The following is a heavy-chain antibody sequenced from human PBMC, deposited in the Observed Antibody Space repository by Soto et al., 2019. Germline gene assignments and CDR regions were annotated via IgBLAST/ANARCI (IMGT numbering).Heavy chain of an antibody. D-gene: IGHD6-19*01. CDR2: IYHSGST. Sequence: QVQLQESGPGLVKPSGTLSLTCAVSSGSISSSNWWSWVRQPPGKGLEWIGEIYHSGSTNYNPSLKSRVTISVDTSKNPFSLKLSSVTAADTAVYYCARTAVAVNLRGAFDIWGQGTMVTVSS. CDR3: ARTAVAVNLRGAFDI. CDR1: SGSISSSNW. V-gene: IGHV4-4*02. J-gene: IGHJ3*02.